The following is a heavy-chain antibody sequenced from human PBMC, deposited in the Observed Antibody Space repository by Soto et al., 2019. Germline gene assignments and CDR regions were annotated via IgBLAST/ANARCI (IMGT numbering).Heavy chain of an antibody. CDR3: ARDEFVVGLRHCTNGVCYKDHPLYYYYGMDV. CDR2: IYYSGST. CDR1: GGSVSSGSYY. Sequence: QVQLQESGPGLVKPSETLSLTCTVSGGSVSSGSYYWSWIRQPPGKGLEWIGYIYYSGSTNYNPSLKSRVTLSLDPYKNKFSLKLSSVAAADTAGYYCARDEFVVGLRHCTNGVCYKDHPLYYYYGMDVWGQGTTVTVAS. V-gene: IGHV4-61*01. D-gene: IGHD2-8*01. J-gene: IGHJ6*02.